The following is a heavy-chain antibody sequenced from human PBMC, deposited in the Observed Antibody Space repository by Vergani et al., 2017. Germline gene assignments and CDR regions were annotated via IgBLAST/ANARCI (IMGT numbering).Heavy chain of an antibody. Sequence: QVQLVQSGAEVKKPGASVKVSCKASGYTFTSYGISWVRQAPGQGLEWMGWISAYNGNTNYAQKLQGRVTMTTDTSTSTAYMELRSLRSDDTAVYYCAQNRVAAARGHYYGMDVWSQGTTVTVSS. V-gene: IGHV1-18*04. CDR2: ISAYNGNT. D-gene: IGHD6-13*01. CDR3: AQNRVAAARGHYYGMDV. J-gene: IGHJ6*02. CDR1: GYTFTSYG.